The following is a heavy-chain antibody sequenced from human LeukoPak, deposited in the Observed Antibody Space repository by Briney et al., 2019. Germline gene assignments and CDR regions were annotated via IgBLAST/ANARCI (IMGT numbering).Heavy chain of an antibody. D-gene: IGHD2-15*01. CDR3: ARLYGSTLYFDY. V-gene: IGHV4-39*02. Sequence: SETLSLTCTVSGGSISSSSYYWGWIRQPPGKGLAWIGNIYYSGTTYYNPSLKSRVTISIDTSKNHFSLKLSSVTAADTALYYCARLYGSTLYFDYWGQGTLVTVSS. J-gene: IGHJ4*02. CDR2: IYYSGTT. CDR1: GGSISSSSYY.